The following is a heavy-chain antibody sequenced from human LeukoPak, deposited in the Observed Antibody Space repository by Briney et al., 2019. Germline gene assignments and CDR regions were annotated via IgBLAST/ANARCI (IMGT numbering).Heavy chain of an antibody. J-gene: IGHJ4*02. Sequence: GGSLRLSCAASGITISSNYMSWVRQAPGKGLEWVSIIYTGTTTYYADSVKGRFTISRDNSKNTLYLQMSSLRAEDTAVYYCVRVASRAFDYWGQGTLVTVSS. V-gene: IGHV3-66*01. CDR2: IYTGTTT. CDR3: VRVASRAFDY. CDR1: GITISSNY.